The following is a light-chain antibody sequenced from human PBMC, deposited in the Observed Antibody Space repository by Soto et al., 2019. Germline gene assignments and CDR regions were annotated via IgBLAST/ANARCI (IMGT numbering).Light chain of an antibody. CDR2: SSS. CDR1: QTISNS. Sequence: DIQMTQSPSSLSASVGDTVTLTCRASQTISNSLHWYQQQPGKAPNLLIYSSSSLQSGAPPRFSGSGSGTEFTLTINSLQPEDFATYYCQQTDSIPITFGQGTRLEIK. CDR3: QQTDSIPIT. J-gene: IGKJ5*01. V-gene: IGKV1-39*01.